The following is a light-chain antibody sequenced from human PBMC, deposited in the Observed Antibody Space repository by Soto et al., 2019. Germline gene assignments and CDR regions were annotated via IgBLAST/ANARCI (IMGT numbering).Light chain of an antibody. CDR3: SSYAGSNAYV. V-gene: IGLV2-8*01. CDR1: SSDVGGYNY. CDR2: EVS. Sequence: SALIQPPSASGSPGQSVTISCTGTSSDVGGYNYVSWYQQHPGKAPKLMIYEVSKRPSGVPDRFSGSKSGNTASLTVSGLQAEDEADYYCSSYAGSNAYVFGTGTKVTVL. J-gene: IGLJ1*01.